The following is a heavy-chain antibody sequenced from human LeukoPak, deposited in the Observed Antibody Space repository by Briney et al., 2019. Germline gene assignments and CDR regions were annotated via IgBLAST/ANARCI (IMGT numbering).Heavy chain of an antibody. D-gene: IGHD3-3*01. CDR2: INHSGST. V-gene: IGHV4-34*01. CDR3: ARGLPYDFWSGTVDY. CDR1: GGSFSGYY. J-gene: IGHJ4*02. Sequence: SETLSLTCAVYGGSFSGYYWSWIRQPPGKGLEWIGEINHSGSTNYNPSLKSRVTISVDTSKNQFSLKLSSATAADTAVYYCARGLPYDFWSGTVDYWGQGTLVTVSS.